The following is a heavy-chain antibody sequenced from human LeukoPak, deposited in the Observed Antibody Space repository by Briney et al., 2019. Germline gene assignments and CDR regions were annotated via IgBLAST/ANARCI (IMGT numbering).Heavy chain of an antibody. Sequence: ASVKVSCKASGYTFTSYGISWVRQAPGQGLEWMGWITGYNGATNYAQKFQGRVTLTTDTSTSAAYMELRSLRSDDTAVYYCARQAACSSISCPLDYWGQGTLVTVSS. CDR2: ITGYNGAT. D-gene: IGHD2-2*01. J-gene: IGHJ4*02. CDR3: ARQAACSSISCPLDY. CDR1: GYTFTSYG. V-gene: IGHV1-18*01.